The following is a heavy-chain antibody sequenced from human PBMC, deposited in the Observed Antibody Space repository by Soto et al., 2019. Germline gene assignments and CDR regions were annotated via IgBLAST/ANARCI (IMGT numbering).Heavy chain of an antibody. CDR3: TTTTAPLLVGYCTNGVCYGSY. D-gene: IGHD2-8*01. V-gene: IGHV3-15*07. J-gene: IGHJ4*02. CDR2: IKSKTDGGTT. Sequence: PGGSLRLSCAASGFTFSNAWMNWVRQAPGKGLEWVGRIKSKTDGGTTDYAAPVKGRFTISRDDSKNTLYLQMNSLKTEYTAVYYCTTTTAPLLVGYCTNGVCYGSYWGQGTLVTVSS. CDR1: GFTFSNAW.